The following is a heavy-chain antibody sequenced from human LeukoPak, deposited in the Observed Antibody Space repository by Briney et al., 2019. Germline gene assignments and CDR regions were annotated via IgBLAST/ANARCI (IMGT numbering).Heavy chain of an antibody. CDR2: ISYDGTTK. Sequence: GGTLRLSCSASGFTFTTYGMNWVRQAPGKGLEWVTVISYDGTTKYYADSVKGRFTISRDSSRNTLYLQMNNLRTEDTAVYYCASPYYYDGSSYYHFFDHWGQGTLVTVSS. D-gene: IGHD3-22*01. J-gene: IGHJ4*02. V-gene: IGHV3-30*03. CDR1: GFTFTTYG. CDR3: ASPYYYDGSSYYHFFDH.